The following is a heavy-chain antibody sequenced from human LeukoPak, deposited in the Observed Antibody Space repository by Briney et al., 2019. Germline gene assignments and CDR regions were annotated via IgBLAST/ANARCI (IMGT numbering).Heavy chain of an antibody. CDR1: GFTFSSYW. CDR3: AREPPYYDSSGLYYYYGMDV. V-gene: IGHV3-74*01. D-gene: IGHD3-22*01. Sequence: GESLRLSCAASGFTFSSYWMHWVRQAPGKGLVWVSRINSDGSSTSYADSVKGRFTISRDNAKNTLYLQMNSLRAEDTAVYYCAREPPYYDSSGLYYYYGMDVWGQGTTVTVSS. CDR2: INSDGSST. J-gene: IGHJ6*02.